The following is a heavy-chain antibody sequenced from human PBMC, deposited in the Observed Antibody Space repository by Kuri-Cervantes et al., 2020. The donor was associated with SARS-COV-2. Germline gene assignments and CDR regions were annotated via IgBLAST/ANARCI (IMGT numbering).Heavy chain of an antibody. CDR1: GFTFSNYV. V-gene: IGHV3-64*04. D-gene: IGHD5-18*01. CDR3: AKVGHYSYGYLGW. J-gene: IGHJ4*02. CDR2: VNGNGAST. Sequence: GESLKISCSASGFTFSNYVMYWVRQAPGKGLQYVAAVNGNGASTYHADSVKGRFTISRDNSKNTLYLQMNSLRAEDTAVYYCAKVGHYSYGYLGWWGQGTLVTVSS.